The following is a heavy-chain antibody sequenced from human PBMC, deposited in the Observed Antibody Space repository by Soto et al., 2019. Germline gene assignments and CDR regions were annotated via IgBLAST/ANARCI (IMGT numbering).Heavy chain of an antibody. Sequence: VSSLKLSCKSSGYTFTSYVSSWVRQAPGQGLEWMGWISAYNGNTNYAQKLQGRVTMTTDTSTSTAYMELRSLRSDDTAVYYCARGPQRYCSGGSCYSGSFDYWGQGTLVTVSS. CDR3: ARGPQRYCSGGSCYSGSFDY. CDR2: ISAYNGNT. V-gene: IGHV1-18*01. D-gene: IGHD2-15*01. CDR1: GYTFTSYV. J-gene: IGHJ4*02.